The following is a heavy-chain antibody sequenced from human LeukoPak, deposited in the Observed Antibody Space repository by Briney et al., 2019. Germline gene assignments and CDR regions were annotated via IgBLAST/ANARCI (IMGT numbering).Heavy chain of an antibody. CDR3: ARLDCGGDCYVDY. J-gene: IGHJ4*02. CDR2: IYYSGTT. D-gene: IGHD2-21*02. CDR1: GASFTSNY. Sequence: SATLSFTCTVSGASFTSNYWSWIRQPPGKGLEWIGYIYYSGTTTYNPSLERRVTMSADMSKTQFSLRLNSVTATDTAVYYCARLDCGGDCYVDYWGQGTLVTVSS. V-gene: IGHV4-59*08.